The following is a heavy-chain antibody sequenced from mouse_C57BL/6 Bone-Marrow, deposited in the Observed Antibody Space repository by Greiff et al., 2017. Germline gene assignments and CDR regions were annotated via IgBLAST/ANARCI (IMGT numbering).Heavy chain of an antibody. Sequence: VQGVESGPELVKPGASVKLSCKASGYTFTSYDINWVKQRPGQGLEWIGWIYPRDGSTKYNEKFKGKATLTVDTSSSTAYMELHSLTSEDSAVYFCARRGYYYGSSYAMDYWGQGTSVTVSS. CDR3: ARRGYYYGSSYAMDY. V-gene: IGHV1-85*01. CDR1: GYTFTSYD. D-gene: IGHD1-1*01. CDR2: IYPRDGST. J-gene: IGHJ4*01.